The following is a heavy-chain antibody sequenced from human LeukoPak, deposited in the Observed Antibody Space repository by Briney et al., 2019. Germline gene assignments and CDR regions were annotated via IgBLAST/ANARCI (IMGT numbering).Heavy chain of an antibody. J-gene: IGHJ4*02. V-gene: IGHV3-74*01. CDR2: INSDGSST. Sequence: PGGSLRLSCAASGFTFSSYWMHWVRQAPGKGLVWVSRINSDGSSTNYADSVKGRFTISRDNAKNTLYLQMNSLRAEDTAVYYCARGHIVVATAPDYWGQGTLVTVSS. CDR1: GFTFSSYW. CDR3: ARGHIVVATAPDY. D-gene: IGHD2-21*02.